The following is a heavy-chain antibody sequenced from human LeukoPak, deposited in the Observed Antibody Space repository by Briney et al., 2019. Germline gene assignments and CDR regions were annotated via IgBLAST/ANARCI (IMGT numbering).Heavy chain of an antibody. CDR1: GGSISSGGYY. J-gene: IGHJ3*02. V-gene: IGHV4-31*03. CDR2: IYYSGST. D-gene: IGHD6-19*01. Sequence: TLSLTCTVSGGSISSGGYYWSWIRQHPGKGLEWIGYIYYSGSTYYNPSLKSRVTISVDTSKNQFSLKLSSVTAADTAVYYCARDLVPLVAVAGWGAFDIWGQGTTVTVSS. CDR3: ARDLVPLVAVAGWGAFDI.